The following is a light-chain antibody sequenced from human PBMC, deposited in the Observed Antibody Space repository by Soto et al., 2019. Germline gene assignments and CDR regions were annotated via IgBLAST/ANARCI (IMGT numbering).Light chain of an antibody. V-gene: IGLV1-36*01. CDR2: YDD. Sequence: QSVLTQPPSVSEAPRQRVTISCSGSSSNVGNNAVNWYQQLPGKAPKLLIYYDDLLPSGGADCFSGSKSGTSASMATSGLQSEDDDYYYWAACDDSLNGVVFGGGTKLTVL. CDR3: AACDDSLNGVV. CDR1: SSNVGNNA. J-gene: IGLJ2*01.